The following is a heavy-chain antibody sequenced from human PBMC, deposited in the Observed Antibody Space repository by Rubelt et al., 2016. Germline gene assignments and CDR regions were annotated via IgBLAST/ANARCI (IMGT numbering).Heavy chain of an antibody. J-gene: IGHJ4*02. CDR2: IYYSGSA. Sequence: VQLQESGPGLVKPSETLSLTCTVSGGSISSYYWSWIRQPPGKGLEWIGYIYYSGSANYNPSLKSRVTISVDPSKNQFSLKLRPVTAAETAVYYCARPHLVTIIVIITSYHIDYWGRGTLVTVSS. CDR3: ARPHLVTIIVIITSYHIDY. CDR1: GGSISSYY. V-gene: IGHV4-59*01. D-gene: IGHD2/OR15-2a*01.